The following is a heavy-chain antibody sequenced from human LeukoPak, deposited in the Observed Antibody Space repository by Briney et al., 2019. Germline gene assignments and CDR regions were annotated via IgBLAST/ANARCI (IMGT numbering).Heavy chain of an antibody. CDR1: GGSVSSYY. V-gene: IGHV4-59*02. CDR3: ARTGAVAAQKRSYFDY. J-gene: IGHJ4*02. CDR2: TYYSGST. Sequence: PSETLSLTCTVSGGSVSSYYWSWIWQPPGKGLEWIGYTYYSGSTYYNPSLKSRVTISVDTSKNQFSLKLSSVTAADTAVYYCARTGAVAAQKRSYFDYWGQGTLVTVSS. D-gene: IGHD6-19*01.